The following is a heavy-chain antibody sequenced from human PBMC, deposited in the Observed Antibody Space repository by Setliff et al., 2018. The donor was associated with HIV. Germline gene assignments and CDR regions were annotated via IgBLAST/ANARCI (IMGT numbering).Heavy chain of an antibody. CDR3: AKELKSRAVGGRNRYFDL. D-gene: IGHD6-19*01. J-gene: IGHJ2*01. V-gene: IGHV4-59*01. CDR2: IYYSGTT. Sequence: SETLSLTWNLADPVHPEVPECESRGCTGESQGLEWIGYIYYSGTTSYNPSLKSRVTMSVDTSKNQVSLNLTSVTAADTAVYYCAKELKSRAVGGRNRYFDLWGRGTLVTVSS. CDR1: DPVHPEVP.